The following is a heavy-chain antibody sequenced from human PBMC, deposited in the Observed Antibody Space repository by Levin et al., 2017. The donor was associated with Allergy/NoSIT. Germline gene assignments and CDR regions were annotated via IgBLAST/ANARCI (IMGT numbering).Heavy chain of an antibody. V-gene: IGHV1-2*02. D-gene: IGHD3-10*01. Sequence: ASVKVSCKASGYTFGGYYMHWVRQAPGQGLEWMGWINPNSGGTNYAQKFRGRVTVTRDTSISTAYMELSRLRSDDTAMYYCASPAGPTDAFDIWGQGTMVTVSS. CDR2: INPNSGGT. CDR1: GYTFGGYY. J-gene: IGHJ3*02. CDR3: ASPAGPTDAFDI.